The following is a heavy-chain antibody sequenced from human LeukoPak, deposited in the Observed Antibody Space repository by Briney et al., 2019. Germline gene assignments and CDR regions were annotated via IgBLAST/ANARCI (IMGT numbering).Heavy chain of an antibody. J-gene: IGHJ3*02. D-gene: IGHD1-26*01. Sequence: SVKVSCNASGGTFSSYAISWVRQAPGQGLEWMGRIIPIFGTANYAQKFQGRVTITTDESTSTAYMELSSLRSEDTAVYYCARAKGELRAFDIWGQGTMVTVSS. CDR2: IIPIFGTA. CDR1: GGTFSSYA. V-gene: IGHV1-69*05. CDR3: ARAKGELRAFDI.